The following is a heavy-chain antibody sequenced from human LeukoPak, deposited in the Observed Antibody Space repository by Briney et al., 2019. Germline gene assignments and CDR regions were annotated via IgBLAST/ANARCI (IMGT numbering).Heavy chain of an antibody. CDR2: MNPNSGNT. CDR1: GYTFTSHD. CDR3: ARDRWGDDYYYGMDV. V-gene: IGHV1-8*01. J-gene: IGHJ6*02. D-gene: IGHD2-21*02. Sequence: GASVKVSCKASGYTFTSHDINWVRQATGQGLEWMGWMNPNSGNTGYAQKFQGRVTMTRNTSISTAYMELSSLRSEDTAVYYCARDRWGDDYYYGMDVWGQGTTVTVSS.